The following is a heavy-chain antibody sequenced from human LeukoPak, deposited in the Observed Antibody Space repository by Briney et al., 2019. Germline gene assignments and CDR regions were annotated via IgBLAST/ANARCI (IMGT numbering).Heavy chain of an antibody. J-gene: IGHJ4*02. CDR2: ISYDGSNK. V-gene: IGHV3-30*03. D-gene: IGHD6-19*01. CDR1: GFTFSSYG. CDR3: ARDLHIAVAGTYVY. Sequence: GGSLRLSCAASGFTFSSYGMHWVRQAPGKGLEWVAVISYDGSNKYYADSVKGRFTISRDNSKNTLYLQMNSLRAEDTAVYYCARDLHIAVAGTYVYWGQGTLVTVSS.